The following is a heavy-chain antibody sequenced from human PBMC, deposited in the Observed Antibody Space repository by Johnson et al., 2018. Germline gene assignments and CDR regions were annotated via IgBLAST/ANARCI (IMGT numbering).Heavy chain of an antibody. CDR2: IIPIFGTA. CDR3: ARDHWGWPLDAFDI. Sequence: QVQLVQSGAEVKEPGSSVKVSCKASGGTFSSYAINWVRQAPGQGLEWMGGIIPIFGTANYAQKFQGRVTITADESTSTAGMELSSLGSEDTAVYYCARDHWGWPLDAFDIWGQGTMVTVSS. J-gene: IGHJ3*02. D-gene: IGHD7-27*01. CDR1: GGTFSSYA. V-gene: IGHV1-69*12.